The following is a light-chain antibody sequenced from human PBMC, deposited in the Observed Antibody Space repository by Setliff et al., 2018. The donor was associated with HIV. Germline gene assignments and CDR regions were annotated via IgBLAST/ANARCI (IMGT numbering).Light chain of an antibody. J-gene: IGLJ1*01. Sequence: QSVLAQPASVSGSPGQSITISCSGTISDVGGSNYVSWYQQYPDKAPKLMIYDVTNRPSGISNRFSGSKSGNTASLTISGLQAEDEADYYCSSYTSSIPLYVFGTGTKVTVL. CDR1: ISDVGGSNY. CDR2: DVT. CDR3: SSYTSSIPLYV. V-gene: IGLV2-14*03.